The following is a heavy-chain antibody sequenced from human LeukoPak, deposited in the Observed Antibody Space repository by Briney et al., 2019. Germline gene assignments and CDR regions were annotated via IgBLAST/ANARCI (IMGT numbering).Heavy chain of an antibody. CDR1: VFTFSSYG. Sequence: GGSLRLSCAASVFTFSSYGMYWVRQAPGKGLEWVAFIRSDGNKKYYADSVKGRFTISRDNSRNTLYLQMNSLRAEDTAVYYCARVQLVQLVSEAFDIWGQGTMVTVSS. D-gene: IGHD6-13*01. CDR2: IRSDGNKK. CDR3: ARVQLVQLVSEAFDI. V-gene: IGHV3-30*02. J-gene: IGHJ3*02.